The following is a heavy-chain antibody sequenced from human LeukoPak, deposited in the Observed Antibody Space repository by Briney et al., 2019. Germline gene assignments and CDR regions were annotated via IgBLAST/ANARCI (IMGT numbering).Heavy chain of an antibody. CDR3: ARDFGAMVPLYYFDY. Sequence: QSGGSLRLSCAASGFTFSSYAMHWVRQAPGKGLEWVAVISYDGSNKYYADSVKGRFTISRDNSKNTLYLQMNSLRAEDTAVYYCARDFGAMVPLYYFDYWGQGTLVTVSS. CDR1: GFTFSSYA. J-gene: IGHJ4*02. D-gene: IGHD4/OR15-4a*01. CDR2: ISYDGSNK. V-gene: IGHV3-30-3*01.